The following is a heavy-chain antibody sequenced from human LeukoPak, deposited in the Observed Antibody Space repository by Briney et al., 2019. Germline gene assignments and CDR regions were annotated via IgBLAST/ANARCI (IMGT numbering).Heavy chain of an antibody. Sequence: PGGSLRLSCAASGFTFSSYSMNWVRQAPGKGLEWVSAISGSGGSTYYADSVKGRFTISRDNSKNTLYLQMNSLRAEDTAVYYCAKDRMYYYDSSGRLYFQHWGQGTLVTVSS. CDR1: GFTFSSYS. D-gene: IGHD3-22*01. CDR3: AKDRMYYYDSSGRLYFQH. J-gene: IGHJ1*01. V-gene: IGHV3-23*01. CDR2: ISGSGGST.